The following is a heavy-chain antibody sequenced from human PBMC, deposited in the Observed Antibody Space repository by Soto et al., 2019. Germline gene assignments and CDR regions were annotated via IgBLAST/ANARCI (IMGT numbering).Heavy chain of an antibody. CDR3: AIGYDFWSGPQGGNWFDP. D-gene: IGHD3-3*01. V-gene: IGHV5-51*01. J-gene: IGHJ5*02. CDR2: IYPGDSDT. CDR1: GYSFTSYW. Sequence: LKISCKGSGYSFTSYWIGWVRQMPGKGLEWMGIIYPGDSDTRYSPSFQGQVTISADKSISTAYLQWSSLKASDTAMYYCAIGYDFWSGPQGGNWFDPWGQGTLVTVSS.